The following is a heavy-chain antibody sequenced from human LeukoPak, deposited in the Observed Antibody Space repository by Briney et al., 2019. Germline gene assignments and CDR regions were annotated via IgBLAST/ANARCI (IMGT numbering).Heavy chain of an antibody. CDR2: ISSSSSYI. CDR1: GFNFISYS. V-gene: IGHV3-21*01. D-gene: IGHD3-10*01. Sequence: GVSLILSLASPGFNFISYSMNWLREAPAKRLDLVSSISSSSSYIYYADSVKGRFTISRDNAKNSLYLQMNSLRAEDTAVYYCARDYYCGSGSYFDYWGQGTLVTVSS. CDR3: ARDYYCGSGSYFDY. J-gene: IGHJ4*02.